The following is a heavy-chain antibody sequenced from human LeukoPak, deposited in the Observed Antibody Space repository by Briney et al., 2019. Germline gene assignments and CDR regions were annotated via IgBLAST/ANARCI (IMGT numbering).Heavy chain of an antibody. V-gene: IGHV1-18*01. CDR1: GYTFTSYG. CDR3: ARDGFTMVRGTLDY. D-gene: IGHD3-10*01. J-gene: IGHJ4*02. CDR2: ISAYNGNT. Sequence: EASVKASCKASGYTFTSYGISWVRQAPGQGLEWMGWISAYNGNTNYAQKLQGRVTMTTDTSTSTAYMELRSLRSDDTAVYYCARDGFTMVRGTLDYWGQGTLVTVSS.